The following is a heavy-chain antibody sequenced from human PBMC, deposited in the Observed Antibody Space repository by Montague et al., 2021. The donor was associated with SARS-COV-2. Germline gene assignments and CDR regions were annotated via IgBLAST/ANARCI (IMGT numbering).Heavy chain of an antibody. D-gene: IGHD3-16*02. V-gene: IGHV4-34*01. Sequence: SETLSLTCAVYGGSFSGYYWSWIRQPPGKGLEWIGEITHSGSTNYNPSLKSRVTISVDTSKNQFSLKLRSVTAADTAVYYCARGYDYVWGSYCSFYWFDPWGQGTLVTVSS. J-gene: IGHJ5*01. CDR1: GGSFSGYY. CDR3: ARGYDYVWGSYCSFYWFDP. CDR2: ITHSGST.